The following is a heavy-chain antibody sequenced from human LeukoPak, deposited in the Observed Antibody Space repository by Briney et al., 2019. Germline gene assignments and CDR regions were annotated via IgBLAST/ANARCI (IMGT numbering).Heavy chain of an antibody. J-gene: IGHJ6*02. V-gene: IGHV4-59*01. CDR3: ARGQYTGYDRGGMDA. D-gene: IGHD5-12*01. CDR1: GGSISTYY. CDR2: IHYSGTT. Sequence: SETLSLTCSVSGGSISTYYWSWIRQPPGKGLEWIAYIHYSGTTNYNPSLKSGVTVSVDASKNQFSLRLTSVTAADTAVYYCARGQYTGYDRGGMDAWGQGTTVTVSS.